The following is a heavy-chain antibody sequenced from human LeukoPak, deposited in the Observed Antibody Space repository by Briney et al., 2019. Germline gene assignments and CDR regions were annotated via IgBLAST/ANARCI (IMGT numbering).Heavy chain of an antibody. CDR3: ATFNSAYSSGWCFDY. J-gene: IGHJ4*02. V-gene: IGHV1-24*01. D-gene: IGHD6-19*01. CDR1: GYTLTELS. Sequence: ASVKVSCKVSGYTLTELSMHWVRQAPGKGLEWIGGFDPEDGETIYAQKFQGRVTMTEDTSTDTAYMELSSLRSEDTAVYYCATFNSAYSSGWCFDYWGQGTLVTVSS. CDR2: FDPEDGET.